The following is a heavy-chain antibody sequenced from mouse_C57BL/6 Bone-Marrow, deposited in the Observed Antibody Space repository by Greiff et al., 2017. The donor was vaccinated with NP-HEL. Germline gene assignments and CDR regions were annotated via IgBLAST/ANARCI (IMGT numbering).Heavy chain of an antibody. D-gene: IGHD2-1*01. V-gene: IGHV1-15*01. Sequence: VKLQESGAELVRPGASVTLSCKASGYTFTDYEMHWVKQTPVHGLEWIGAIDPETGGTAYNQKFKGKAILTADKSSSTAYMELRSLTSEDSAVYYCTRTPLYYGNYAYWYFDVWGTGTTVTVSS. CDR3: TRTPLYYGNYAYWYFDV. CDR2: IDPETGGT. CDR1: GYTFTDYE. J-gene: IGHJ1*03.